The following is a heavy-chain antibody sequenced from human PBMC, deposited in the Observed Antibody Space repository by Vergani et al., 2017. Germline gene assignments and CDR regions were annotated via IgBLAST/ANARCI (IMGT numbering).Heavy chain of an antibody. V-gene: IGHV5-51*03. J-gene: IGHJ4*02. D-gene: IGHD2-8*01. CDR2: INPIDSKI. Sequence: EVMLVQSGAEVKKPGASLKISCKYSESSFISNEIAWVRQMSGKGLQWMGNINPIDSKIASSPSFQGQAIMSLDKSITTAYLQWRSLKASDTARYYCTRPVPCGNGACLHFNHWGQGPQVTVSS. CDR3: TRPVPCGNGACLHFNH. CDR1: ESSFISNE.